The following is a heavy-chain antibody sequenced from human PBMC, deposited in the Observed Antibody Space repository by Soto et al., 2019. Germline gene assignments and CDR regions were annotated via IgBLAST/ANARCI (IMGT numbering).Heavy chain of an antibody. V-gene: IGHV4-59*01. J-gene: IGHJ5*01. CDR1: GGSIGGYS. Sequence: QVQLQESGPGLVTPSETLSLTCTVSGGSIGGYSWNWIRQSPGRGLEWIGDVLYSGNTNYNPSLECRVTISVDPSKNQFSLKLTSVTAADTATYYCAKTRGVTGTTFNWFDSWGQGTQVSVSS. CDR2: VLYSGNT. D-gene: IGHD1-1*01. CDR3: AKTRGVTGTTFNWFDS.